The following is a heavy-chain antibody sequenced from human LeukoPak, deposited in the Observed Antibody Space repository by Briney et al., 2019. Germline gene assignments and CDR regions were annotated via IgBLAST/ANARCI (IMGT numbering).Heavy chain of an antibody. J-gene: IGHJ4*02. CDR3: ARELSDTAMDLYCFDY. D-gene: IGHD5-18*01. V-gene: IGHV4-61*02. CDR1: GGSISSGSYY. CDR2: IYTSGST. Sequence: ASETLSLTCTVSGGSISSGSYYWSWIRQPAGKGLEWIGRIYTSGSTNYNPSLKSRVTISVDTSKNQFSLKLSSVAAADTAVYYCARELSDTAMDLYCFDYWGQGTLVTVSS.